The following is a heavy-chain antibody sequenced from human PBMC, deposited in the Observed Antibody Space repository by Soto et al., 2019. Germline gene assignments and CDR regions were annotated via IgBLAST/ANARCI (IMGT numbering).Heavy chain of an antibody. CDR1: GFTFSSYG. Sequence: QVQLVESGGGVVQPGRSLRLSCAASGFTFSSYGMHWVRQAPGKGLEWVAVIWYDGSNKYYADSVKGPFTISRDNSKNTLYRQMNSLRAEDTAVNYCARAALVVAAERDVWGQGTTVTVSS. J-gene: IGHJ6*02. CDR2: IWYDGSNK. CDR3: ARAALVVAAERDV. V-gene: IGHV3-33*01. D-gene: IGHD2-15*01.